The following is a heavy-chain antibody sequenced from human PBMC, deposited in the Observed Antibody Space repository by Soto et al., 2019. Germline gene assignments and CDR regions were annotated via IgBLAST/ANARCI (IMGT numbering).Heavy chain of an antibody. Sequence: PGGSLRLSCTASGFTFSNYAINWVRLAPGKRLEWVSSVIGSGVNVFYADSVKGRFTISRDNSKNTVYLEMNSLRADDTAEYFCAXGSAFECKGPICYPFDHWGRGTLVTVSS. CDR1: GFTFSNYA. V-gene: IGHV3-23*01. CDR2: VIGSGVNV. D-gene: IGHD3-10*01. J-gene: IGHJ4*02. CDR3: AXGSAFECKGPICYPFDH.